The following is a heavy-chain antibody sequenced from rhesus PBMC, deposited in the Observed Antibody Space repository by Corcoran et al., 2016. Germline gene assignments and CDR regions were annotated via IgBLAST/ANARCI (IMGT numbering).Heavy chain of an antibody. Sequence: QVTLKESGPALVKPTQTLTLTCTFSGFSLSTSGMGGGWIRQPPGKALEWLASIYLDDDKYNSTALKSRLTISKDTSKNQVVLTRTNIDPVDTATYYGARETRAYPGGYGAAGLCFGDYWGQGVLVTVSS. CDR3: ARETRAYPGGYGAAGLCFGDY. J-gene: IGHJ4*01. D-gene: IGHD6-13*01. CDR2: IYLDDDK. V-gene: IGHV2S1*01. CDR1: GFSLSTSGMG.